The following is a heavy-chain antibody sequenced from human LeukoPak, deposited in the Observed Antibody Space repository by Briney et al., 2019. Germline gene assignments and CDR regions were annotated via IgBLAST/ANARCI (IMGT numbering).Heavy chain of an antibody. J-gene: IGHJ4*02. CDR2: INHSGST. V-gene: IGHV4-34*01. CDR1: GGSFSGYY. CDR3: ARGRPYYDFWSGYYTYYFDY. D-gene: IGHD3-3*01. Sequence: SETLSLTCAVYGGSFSGYYWSWIRQPPGKGLEWIGEINHSGSTNYNPSLKSRVTISVDTPKNQFSLKLSSVTAADTAVYYCARGRPYYDFWSGYYTYYFDYWGQGTLVTVSS.